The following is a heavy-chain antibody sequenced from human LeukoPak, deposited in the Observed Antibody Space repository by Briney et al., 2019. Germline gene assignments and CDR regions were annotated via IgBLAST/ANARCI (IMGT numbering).Heavy chain of an antibody. J-gene: IGHJ3*02. D-gene: IGHD2-2*01. CDR2: IYTSGST. V-gene: IGHV4-4*07. Sequence: SETLSLTCTVSGGSISSYYWSWIRQPAGKGLEWVGRIYTSGSTNYNASPKSRVTMSVDTSKNQFSLKLRSVTAADTAVYYCARVKVPAANAFDIWGQGTMVTVSS. CDR3: ARVKVPAANAFDI. CDR1: GGSISSYY.